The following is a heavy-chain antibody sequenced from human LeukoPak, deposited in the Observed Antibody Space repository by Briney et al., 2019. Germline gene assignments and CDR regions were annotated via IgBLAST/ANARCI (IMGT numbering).Heavy chain of an antibody. CDR3: AAINRPKLGFRPVNDY. Sequence: GGSLRLSCAASGFTFSSYSMNWVRQAPGKGLEWVSSISSSSSYIYYADSVKGRFTISRDNAKNSLYLQMNSLRAEDTAVYYCAAINRPKLGFRPVNDYWGQGTLVTVSS. J-gene: IGHJ4*02. CDR2: ISSSSSYI. CDR1: GFTFSSYS. V-gene: IGHV3-21*01. D-gene: IGHD7-27*01.